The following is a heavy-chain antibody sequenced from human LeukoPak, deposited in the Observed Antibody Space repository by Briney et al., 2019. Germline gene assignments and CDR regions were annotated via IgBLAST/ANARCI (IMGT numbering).Heavy chain of an antibody. J-gene: IGHJ5*02. CDR2: INHSGST. D-gene: IGHD2-21*02. CDR1: GGSFSGYY. Sequence: PSETLSLTCAVYGGSFSGYYWSWIRQPPGKGLEWIGEINHSGSTNYNPSLKSRVTISVDTSKNQFSLKLSSVTAADTAVYYCARSPYCGGDCLIGSCNWFDPWGQGTLVTVSS. CDR3: ARSPYCGGDCLIGSCNWFDP. V-gene: IGHV4-34*01.